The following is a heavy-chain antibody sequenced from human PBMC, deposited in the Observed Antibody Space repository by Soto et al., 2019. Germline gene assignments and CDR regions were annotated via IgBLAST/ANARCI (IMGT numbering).Heavy chain of an antibody. V-gene: IGHV1-2*02. CDR3: AGGPGAFDFDF. D-gene: IGHD2-15*01. CDR2: INPNSGGT. Sequence: ASVKVSCKASGYNFIGYYMHWVRQAPGQGLEWMGWINPNSGGTKYAQKFQGRVTMTRDTSISTAYMELSRLRSDETAVYYCAGGPGAFDFDFWGQGTPVTVYS. CDR1: GYNFIGYY. J-gene: IGHJ4*02.